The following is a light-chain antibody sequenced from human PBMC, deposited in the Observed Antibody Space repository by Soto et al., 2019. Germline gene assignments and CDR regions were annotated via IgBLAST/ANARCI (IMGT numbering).Light chain of an antibody. CDR1: STDVGGYYY. V-gene: IGLV2-11*01. J-gene: IGLJ3*02. CDR2: DVS. CDR3: QSYDSSLSIWV. Sequence: QSVLTQPRSVSGSPGQSVTISCTGTSTDVGGYYYVSWYQQDPGKAPKLLIYDVSERPSGVPDRFSGSKSDNTASLTISGLQAEDEGDYYCQSYDSSLSIWVFGGGTKLTVL.